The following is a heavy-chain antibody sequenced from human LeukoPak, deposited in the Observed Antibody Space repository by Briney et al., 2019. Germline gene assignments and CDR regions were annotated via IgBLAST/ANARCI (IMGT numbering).Heavy chain of an antibody. Sequence: PSETLSLTCSVSGDSASSFYWSWIRQPPGKALEWIGYIYTIGTTYYNPSLQSRVTISVDTSKNQFSLKLSSVTAADTAVYYCARSSAYDGFDIWGQGTMVTVSS. CDR2: IYTIGTT. D-gene: IGHD5-12*01. J-gene: IGHJ3*02. CDR1: GDSASSFY. CDR3: ARSSAYDGFDI. V-gene: IGHV4-4*09.